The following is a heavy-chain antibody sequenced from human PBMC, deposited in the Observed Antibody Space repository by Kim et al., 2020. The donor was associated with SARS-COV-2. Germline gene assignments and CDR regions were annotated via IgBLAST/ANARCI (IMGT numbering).Heavy chain of an antibody. J-gene: IGHJ5*02. Sequence: GESLKISCKGSGYSFTSYWIGWVRQMPGKGLEWMGIIYPGDSDTRYSPSFQGQVTISADKSISTAYLQWSSLKASDTAMYYCARHRSQTGDLDWFDPWGQGTLVTVSS. V-gene: IGHV5-51*01. D-gene: IGHD7-27*01. CDR1: GYSFTSYW. CDR2: IYPGDSDT. CDR3: ARHRSQTGDLDWFDP.